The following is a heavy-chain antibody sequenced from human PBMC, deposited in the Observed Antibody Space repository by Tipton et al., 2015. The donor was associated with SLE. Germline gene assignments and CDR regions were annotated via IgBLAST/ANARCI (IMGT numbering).Heavy chain of an antibody. CDR1: GGSISRDGSY. Sequence: TLSLTCVVSGGSISRDGSYWSWVRQPAGKGLQWIGHTDQSGRSSYNPSLKSRVTISRDTSQNQFSLTLTSVTAADTAVYYCARIRPGHGDPFDFWGQGTLVTVSS. J-gene: IGHJ4*02. D-gene: IGHD4-17*01. CDR2: TDQSGRS. V-gene: IGHV4-61*09. CDR3: ARIRPGHGDPFDF.